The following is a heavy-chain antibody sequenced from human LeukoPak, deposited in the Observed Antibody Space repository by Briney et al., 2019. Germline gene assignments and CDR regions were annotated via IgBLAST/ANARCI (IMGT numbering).Heavy chain of an antibody. J-gene: IGHJ5*02. CDR1: GGSFSGYY. V-gene: IGHV4-34*01. Sequence: SETLSLTCAVYGGSFSGYYWSWIRQPPGKGLEWIGEINHSGSTNYNPSLKSRVTISVDTSKNQFSLKLSSVTAADTAVYYCARGHVVAATLWFDPWGQGTLVTVSS. CDR3: ARGHVVAATLWFDP. CDR2: INHSGST. D-gene: IGHD2-15*01.